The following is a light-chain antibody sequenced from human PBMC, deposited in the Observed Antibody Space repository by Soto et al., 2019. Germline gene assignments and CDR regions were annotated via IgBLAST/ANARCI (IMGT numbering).Light chain of an antibody. CDR1: QSVDRNY. V-gene: IGKV3-20*01. Sequence: EIVLRQSPGTLSLSPGARATLSFRASQSVDRNYLAWYQHKPGRAPRLLIYGASTRATGIPDRFSGSGSGTDFTLTISRLEPEDFAVYYCHQYGLSPPYTFGPGTKVDIK. CDR2: GAS. CDR3: HQYGLSPPYT. J-gene: IGKJ3*01.